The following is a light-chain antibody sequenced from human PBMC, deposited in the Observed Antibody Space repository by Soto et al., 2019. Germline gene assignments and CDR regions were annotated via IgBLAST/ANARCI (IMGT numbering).Light chain of an antibody. CDR3: SSYTSGSSHYV. CDR1: ISDVGAYYS. CDR2: GVT. J-gene: IGLJ1*01. V-gene: IGLV2-14*01. Sequence: QSSLTQPAFVSGSPGQSITISCTGTISDVGAYYSVSWYQHHPGKAPKLIIYGVTNRPSGVSNRFSGSKSGNTASLTISGLQAEDEADYHCSSYTSGSSHYVFGTGTKVTVL.